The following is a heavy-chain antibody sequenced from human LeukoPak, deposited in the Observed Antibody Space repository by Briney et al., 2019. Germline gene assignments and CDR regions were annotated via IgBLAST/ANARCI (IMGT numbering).Heavy chain of an antibody. CDR1: GFTFSSHG. Sequence: GGSLRLSCAASGFTFSSHGMHWVRQAPGKGLEWVALISYDGSSKYYADSVKGRFTISRDNSKSTLYLQMNSLRAEDTAVYYCAKDRSSGWTFDYWGQGTLVTVSP. CDR3: AKDRSSGWTFDY. J-gene: IGHJ4*02. V-gene: IGHV3-30*18. CDR2: ISYDGSSK. D-gene: IGHD6-25*01.